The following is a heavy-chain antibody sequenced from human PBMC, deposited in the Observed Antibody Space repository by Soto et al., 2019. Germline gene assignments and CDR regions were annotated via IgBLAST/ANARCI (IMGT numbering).Heavy chain of an antibody. V-gene: IGHV4-59*01. CDR2: IFYSGST. Sequence: SETLSLTCTVSGGSISHYYWSWIRQPPGKGLEWIGYIFYSGSTNYNPSLKSRVTISVDTSKGQFSLKLRSVTAADTAVYFCARIKSGYSYGSIIDFWGKGTLVTVSS. CDR1: GGSISHYY. D-gene: IGHD5-18*01. J-gene: IGHJ4*02. CDR3: ARIKSGYSYGSIIDF.